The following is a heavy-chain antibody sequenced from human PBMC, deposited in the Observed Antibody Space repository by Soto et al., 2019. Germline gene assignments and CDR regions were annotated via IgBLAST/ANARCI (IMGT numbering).Heavy chain of an antibody. CDR2: IWYNGSNK. V-gene: IGHV3-33*01. Sequence: GGSLRLSCAASGFTFSSYGMHWVRQAPGKGLEWVAVIWYNGSNKYYADSVKGRFTISRDNSKNTLYLQMNSLRAEDTAVYYCARDYYYDSSGYSLDAFDIWGQGTMVTVSS. CDR1: GFTFSSYG. CDR3: ARDYYYDSSGYSLDAFDI. D-gene: IGHD3-22*01. J-gene: IGHJ3*02.